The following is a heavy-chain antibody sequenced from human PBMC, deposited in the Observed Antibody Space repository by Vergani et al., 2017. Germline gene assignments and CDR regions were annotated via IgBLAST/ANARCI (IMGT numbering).Heavy chain of an antibody. CDR2: IYYSGST. J-gene: IGHJ4*02. CDR1: GGSISSSSYY. Sequence: QLQLQESGPRLVKPSETLSLTCTVSGGSISSSSYYWGWIRQPPGKGLEWIGSIYYSGSTYYNPSLKSRVTISVDTSKNQFSLKLSSVTAADTAVYYCATVVPAAGDYWGQGTLVTVSS. V-gene: IGHV4-39*01. D-gene: IGHD2-2*01. CDR3: ATVVPAAGDY.